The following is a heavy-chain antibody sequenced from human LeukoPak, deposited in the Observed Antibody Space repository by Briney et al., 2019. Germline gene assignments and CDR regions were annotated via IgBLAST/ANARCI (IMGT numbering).Heavy chain of an antibody. CDR3: ARTSATGATYFDY. CDR2: IYPSGTT. Sequence: SETLSLTCTISGGSISGYYWSWIRQPAGKGLEWIGRIYPSGTTHYNPSLKSRVTISSDSSKSQFSLNLNSVTAADTAVYFCARTSATGATYFDYWGQGTWSPSPQ. D-gene: IGHD1-26*01. J-gene: IGHJ4*02. V-gene: IGHV4-4*07. CDR1: GGSISGYY.